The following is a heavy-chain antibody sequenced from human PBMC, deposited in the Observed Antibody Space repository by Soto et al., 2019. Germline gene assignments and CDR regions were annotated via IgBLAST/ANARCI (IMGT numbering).Heavy chain of an antibody. V-gene: IGHV6-1*01. CDR2: TYYRSKWYY. CDR3: VISGPGGYIDY. CDR1: WDSVSSSSAG. D-gene: IGHD3-22*01. Sequence: SQTLSLTCAITWDSVSSSSAGWSWVRQSPSRGREWLGRTYYRSKWYYEYAVSVRGRITVNPDTSKIEFSLQLNSVTHEDTAVYYCVISGPGGYIDYWGQGTLVTVSS. J-gene: IGHJ4*02.